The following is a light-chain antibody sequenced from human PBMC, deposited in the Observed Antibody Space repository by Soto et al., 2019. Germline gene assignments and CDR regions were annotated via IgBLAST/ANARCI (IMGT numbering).Light chain of an antibody. CDR1: QSVLYSSNNKNY. J-gene: IGKJ1*01. CDR2: WPS. CDR3: QQYYSTPWT. V-gene: IGKV4-1*01. Sequence: DIVMTQSPDSLAVSLGERATINSKSSQSVLYSSNNKNYLAWYQQKPGQPPNLLIYWPSTRESGVPDRFSGSGSGTDFTLTISSLQAEDVAVYYCQQYYSTPWTFGQGTKVEIK.